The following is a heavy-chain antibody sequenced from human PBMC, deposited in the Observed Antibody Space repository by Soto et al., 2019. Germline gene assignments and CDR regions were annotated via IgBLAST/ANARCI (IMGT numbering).Heavy chain of an antibody. J-gene: IGHJ4*02. CDR3: ARGGFYDSSVYYPVGFDY. CDR2: LNSDGGTT. V-gene: IGHV3-74*01. Sequence: EVQLVESGGGLVQPGGSLRLSCAASGFTFNNYWMHWVRQAPGKGLAWVSRLNSDGGTTDYADSVKGRFTISRDNARSTLCLQMNSLRAEDTAVYFCARGGFYDSSVYYPVGFDYWGQGTVVTVSS. CDR1: GFTFNNYW. D-gene: IGHD3-22*01.